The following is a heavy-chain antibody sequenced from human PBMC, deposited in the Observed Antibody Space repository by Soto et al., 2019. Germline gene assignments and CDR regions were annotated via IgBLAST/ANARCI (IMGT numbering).Heavy chain of an antibody. CDR2: SSAYNGKT. Sequence: QGQLVQSGAEVKKPGASVKVSCKASGYTFTMYGITWVRQAPGQGLEWMGWSSAYNGKTDYAEKFQGRVAMTTDSSTTTAHMQLRSLRSDDTAVYYCPRLHRYGDHPPDYWGQGTPVIVSS. V-gene: IGHV1-18*01. CDR1: GYTFTMYG. CDR3: PRLHRYGDHPPDY. D-gene: IGHD4-17*01. J-gene: IGHJ4*02.